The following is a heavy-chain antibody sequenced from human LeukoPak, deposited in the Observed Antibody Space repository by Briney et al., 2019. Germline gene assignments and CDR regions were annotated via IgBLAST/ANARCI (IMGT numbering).Heavy chain of an antibody. CDR2: MYYSGST. D-gene: IGHD5-24*01. Sequence: KPSETLSLTCTVSGGSISNSSYYWGWIRQPPGQVLEWIGSMYYSGSTYYIPSLNSRATISVDTSKNQFSLKLSSVTAADTAVYYCARHGRMGTINPSYWGQGTLVTVSS. V-gene: IGHV4-39*01. CDR1: GGSISNSSYY. J-gene: IGHJ4*02. CDR3: ARHGRMGTINPSY.